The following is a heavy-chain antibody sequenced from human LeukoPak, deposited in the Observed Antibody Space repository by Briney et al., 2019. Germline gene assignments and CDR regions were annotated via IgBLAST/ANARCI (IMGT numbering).Heavy chain of an antibody. D-gene: IGHD5-24*01. CDR1: GFTFSSYA. CDR3: ARVQMADSEGIDY. Sequence: PGGSLRLSCAASGFTFSSYAMSWVRQAPGKGLEWIGSIHETGSTYNNPSLKSRLTISVDTSKNQFSLRLRSVTATDTAVYYCARVQMADSEGIDYWAQGTLVTVSS. CDR2: IHETGST. J-gene: IGHJ4*02. V-gene: IGHV4-38-2*01.